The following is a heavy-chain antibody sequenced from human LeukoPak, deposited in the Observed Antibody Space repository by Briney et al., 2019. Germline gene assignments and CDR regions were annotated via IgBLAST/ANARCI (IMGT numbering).Heavy chain of an antibody. V-gene: IGHV4-30-2*01. CDR1: NGSISDDY. D-gene: IGHD2-2*01. J-gene: IGHJ4*02. CDR3: ARGDRGVPAH. CDR2: IYHSGST. Sequence: PSETLSLTCIISNGSISDDYWSWIRQPPGKGLEWIGYIYHSGSTYYNPSLKSRVTISVDRSKNQFSLKLSSVTAADTAVYYCARGDRGVPAHWGQGTLVTVSS.